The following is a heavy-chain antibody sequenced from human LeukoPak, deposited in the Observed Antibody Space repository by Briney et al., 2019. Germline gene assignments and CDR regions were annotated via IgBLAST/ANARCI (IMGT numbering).Heavy chain of an antibody. CDR3: ARRVAAAGDV. V-gene: IGHV4-39*01. CDR1: GGSFSSYS. J-gene: IGHJ3*01. CDR2: VRYSGNT. D-gene: IGHD6-13*01. Sequence: SETLSLTCAVYGGSFSSYSWGWIRQTPGKGLEWIGSVRYSGNTYYNPSLKSRVTLSVDTSNNQFSLKLSSVTAADTAVYYCARRVAAAGDVWGQGTVVTVSS.